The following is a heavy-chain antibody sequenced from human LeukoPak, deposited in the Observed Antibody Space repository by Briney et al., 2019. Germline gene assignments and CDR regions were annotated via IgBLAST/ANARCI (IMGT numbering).Heavy chain of an antibody. CDR3: ARDSLAPRTYYYYYYMDV. J-gene: IGHJ6*03. V-gene: IGHV3-21*01. D-gene: IGHD1-1*01. Sequence: PGGSLRLSCAASGFTFSSYSMNWVRQAPGKGLEWVSSISSSSSYIYYADSVKGRFTISRDNAKNSLYLQMNSLRAEDTAVYYCARDSLAPRTYYYYYYMDVWGKGTTVTVSS. CDR1: GFTFSSYS. CDR2: ISSSSSYI.